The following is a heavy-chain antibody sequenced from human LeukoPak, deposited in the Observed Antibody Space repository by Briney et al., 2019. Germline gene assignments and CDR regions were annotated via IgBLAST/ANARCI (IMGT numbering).Heavy chain of an antibody. CDR3: ARDRAYYDFWSGKGGDY. D-gene: IGHD3-3*01. CDR2: INGYNGNT. Sequence: EASVKVSCKASGGTFSSYAISWVRQAPGQGLEWMGWINGYNGNTNYAQKFQGRVTMTTDTSTSTAYMELRSLRSDDTAVYYCARDRAYYDFWSGKGGDYWGQGTLVTVSS. J-gene: IGHJ4*02. CDR1: GGTFSSYA. V-gene: IGHV1-18*01.